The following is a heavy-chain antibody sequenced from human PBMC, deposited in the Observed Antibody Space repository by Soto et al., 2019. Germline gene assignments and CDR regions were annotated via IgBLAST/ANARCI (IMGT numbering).Heavy chain of an antibody. CDR1: GGSISSYY. CDR3: ARGYCSSTICYIWDNWFDP. J-gene: IGHJ5*02. V-gene: IGHV4-59*01. Sequence: QVQLQESGPGLVKPSETLSLTCTVSGGSISSYYWSWIRQPPGKGLEWIGYIYYSGRTNYNPSLKSRFTISVDTSKNQFSLKLSSVTAADTAVYYWARGYCSSTICYIWDNWFDPWGQGTLVSVSS. CDR2: IYYSGRT. D-gene: IGHD2-2*02.